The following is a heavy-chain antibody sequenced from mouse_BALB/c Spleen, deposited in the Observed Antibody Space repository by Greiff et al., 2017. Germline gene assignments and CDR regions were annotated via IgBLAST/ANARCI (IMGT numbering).Heavy chain of an antibody. CDR1: GFAFSSYD. J-gene: IGHJ4*01. CDR2: ISSGGGST. Sequence: VQLKESGGGLVKPGGSLKLSCAASGFAFSSYDMSWVRQTPEKRLEWVAYISSGGGSTYYPDTVKGRFTISRDNAKNTLYLQMSSLKSEDTAMYYCARRDAMDYWGQGTSVTVSS. V-gene: IGHV5-12-1*01. CDR3: ARRDAMDY.